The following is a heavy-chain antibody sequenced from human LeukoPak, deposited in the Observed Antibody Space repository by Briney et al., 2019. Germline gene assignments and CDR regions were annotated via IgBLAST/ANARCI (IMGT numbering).Heavy chain of an antibody. CDR2: IYHSGST. CDR1: GFTFDTYAM. V-gene: IGHV4-4*02. Sequence: PGGSLRLSCVASGFTFDTYAMNWVRQPPGKGLEWIGEIYHSGSTNYNPSLKSRVTISVDKSKNQFSLKLSSVTAADTAVYYCARGDGSYHRFDYWGQGTLVTVSS. D-gene: IGHD1-26*01. J-gene: IGHJ4*02. CDR3: ARGDGSYHRFDY.